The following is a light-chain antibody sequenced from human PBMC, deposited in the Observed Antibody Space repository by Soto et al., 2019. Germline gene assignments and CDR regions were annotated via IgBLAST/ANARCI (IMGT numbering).Light chain of an antibody. Sequence: DIQMTQSPSTLSASVGDRVTISCRASQSISSWLAWCQQKPGKAPNLLIYGASSLQSGVPSRFSGIGSGTEFTLTISSLQPDDFATYYCQQYSSRWTFGQGTKV. CDR3: QQYSSRWT. V-gene: IGKV1-5*01. CDR2: GAS. J-gene: IGKJ1*01. CDR1: QSISSW.